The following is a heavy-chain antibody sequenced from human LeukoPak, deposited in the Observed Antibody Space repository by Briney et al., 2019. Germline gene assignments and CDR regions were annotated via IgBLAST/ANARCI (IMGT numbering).Heavy chain of an antibody. CDR2: IDPSDSYT. J-gene: IGHJ3*02. CDR1: GYSFTSYW. Sequence: GESLKISCKGSGYSFTSYWISWVRQMPGKDLEWMGRIDPSDSYTNYSPSFQGHVTISADKSISTAYLQWSSLKASDTAMYYCARQAAAHDAFDIWGQGTMVTVSS. V-gene: IGHV5-10-1*01. CDR3: ARQAAAHDAFDI. D-gene: IGHD6-13*01.